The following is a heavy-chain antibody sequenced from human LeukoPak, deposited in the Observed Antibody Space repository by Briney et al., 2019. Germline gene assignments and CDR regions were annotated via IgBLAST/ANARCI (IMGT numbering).Heavy chain of an antibody. V-gene: IGHV3-30-3*01. CDR2: ISYDGSNK. CDR1: GFTFSSYA. Sequence: GRSLRLSCAASGFTFSSYAMHWVRQAPGKGLEWVAVISYDGSNKYYADSVKGRFTISRDNSKNTLYLQMNSLSAEDTAVYYCAREYYYDSSGYECFDYWGQGTLVTVSS. CDR3: AREYYYDSSGYECFDY. D-gene: IGHD3-22*01. J-gene: IGHJ4*02.